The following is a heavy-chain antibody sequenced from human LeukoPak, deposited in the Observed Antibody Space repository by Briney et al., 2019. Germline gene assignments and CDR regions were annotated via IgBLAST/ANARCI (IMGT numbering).Heavy chain of an antibody. J-gene: IGHJ4*02. CDR1: GFTFGSCA. CDR2: ITGSGGNT. D-gene: IGHD1-26*01. CDR3: AKDGSGSYYGSPGYFDY. V-gene: IGHV3-23*01. Sequence: GGSLRLSCAASGFTFGSCAMNWVRQAPGKGLEWVSAITGSGGNTYYADSVKGRFTISRDNSKNTLYLQMNSLRAEDTAVYYCAKDGSGSYYGSPGYFDYWGQGTLVTVSS.